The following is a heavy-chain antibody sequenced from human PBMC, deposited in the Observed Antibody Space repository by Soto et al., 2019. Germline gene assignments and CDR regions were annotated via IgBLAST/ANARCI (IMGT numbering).Heavy chain of an antibody. V-gene: IGHV3-23*01. CDR3: AKDRHGDSYFDY. CDR2: ISGSGGRT. D-gene: IGHD7-27*01. Sequence: GGSLRLSCAASGFTFSSYAMSWVRQAPGKGLEWVSAISGSGGRTYYADSVKGRFTISRDNSKNTLYLQMNSLRAEDTAVYYCAKDRHGDSYFDYRGQGTLVTVSS. J-gene: IGHJ4*02. CDR1: GFTFSSYA.